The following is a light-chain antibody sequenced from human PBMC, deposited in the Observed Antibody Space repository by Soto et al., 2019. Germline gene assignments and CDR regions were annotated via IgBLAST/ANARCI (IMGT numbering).Light chain of an antibody. J-gene: IGLJ1*01. V-gene: IGLV1-51*01. CDR1: SSNIGNNY. Sequence: QSVLTQPPSVSAAPGQNVTISCSGTSSNIGNNYVSWYQHLPGTAPRILIYDNYKRPSGIPDRFSGFKSGTSATLGITGLQPGDEADYYCGTWDTSLRVFYVFGSGTKATVL. CDR2: DNY. CDR3: GTWDTSLRVFYV.